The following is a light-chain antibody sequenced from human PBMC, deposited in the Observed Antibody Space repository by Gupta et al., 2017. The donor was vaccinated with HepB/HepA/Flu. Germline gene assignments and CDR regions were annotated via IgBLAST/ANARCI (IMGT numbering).Light chain of an antibody. CDR2: EVN. CDR1: SSDVGSYNR. V-gene: IGLV2-18*02. CDR3: CSYTSSSTLV. J-gene: IGLJ3*02. Sequence: QSALTPPPSVSGSPGQSATISCTGTSSDVGSYNRVSWYQQPPGTAPKLMIFEVNNRPSGVPDRFSGSKSGNTASLTISGLQAEDEADYYCCSYTSSSTLVFGGGTKLTVL.